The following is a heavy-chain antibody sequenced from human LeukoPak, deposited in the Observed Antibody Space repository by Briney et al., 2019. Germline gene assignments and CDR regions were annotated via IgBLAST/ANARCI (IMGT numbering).Heavy chain of an antibody. D-gene: IGHD3-16*02. Sequence: ASVKVSCKASGYTFSGYYIHWVRQAPGQGLEWMGWINPNSGGTYYAQKFRGRVTMTRDTSINTAYMELSSLKSDDTAIYYCATEGDLSHWGQGTLVTISS. CDR1: GYTFSGYY. CDR3: ATEGDLSH. CDR2: INPNSGGT. J-gene: IGHJ4*02. V-gene: IGHV1-2*02.